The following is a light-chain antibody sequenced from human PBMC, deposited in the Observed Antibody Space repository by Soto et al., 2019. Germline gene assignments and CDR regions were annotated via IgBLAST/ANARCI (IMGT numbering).Light chain of an antibody. CDR3: QQYNNWPPWT. V-gene: IGKV3-15*01. Sequence: EIVMTQSPASLSVSPGERGTLSCRASQSVNSNLAWYQQKPGQAPRLLIYGASTRATGIPARFSGSGSGTEFTLTISSLQTEDFAVYYCQQYNNWPPWTFGQGTKVDIK. J-gene: IGKJ1*01. CDR1: QSVNSN. CDR2: GAS.